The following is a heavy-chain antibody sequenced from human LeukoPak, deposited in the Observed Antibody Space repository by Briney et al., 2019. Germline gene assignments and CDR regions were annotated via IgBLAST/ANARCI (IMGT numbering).Heavy chain of an antibody. J-gene: IGHJ6*02. D-gene: IGHD5-12*01. Sequence: GGSLGLSCAVSGFTFSSYEMNWVRQAPGTGLEWVSYISSSGSTIYYADSVKGRFTISRDNAKNSLYLQMNSLRAEDTAVYYCARDGRSGYDGGGNYSYYYGMDVWGQGTTVTVSS. CDR1: GFTFSSYE. CDR2: ISSSGSTI. V-gene: IGHV3-48*03. CDR3: ARDGRSGYDGGGNYSYYYGMDV.